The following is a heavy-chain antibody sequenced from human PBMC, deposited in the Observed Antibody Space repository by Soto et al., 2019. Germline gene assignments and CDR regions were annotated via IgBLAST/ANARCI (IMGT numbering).Heavy chain of an antibody. Sequence: NPSETLSLTCTVSGGSISSSSYYWGWIRQPPGKGLEWIGSIYYSGSTYYNPSLKSRVTISVDTSKNQFSLKLSSVTAADTAVYYCARSFLYYDILTGYSGYYYYYMDVWGKGTTVTVSS. CDR1: GGSISSSSYY. J-gene: IGHJ6*03. V-gene: IGHV4-39*01. D-gene: IGHD3-9*01. CDR2: IYYSGST. CDR3: ARSFLYYDILTGYSGYYYYYMDV.